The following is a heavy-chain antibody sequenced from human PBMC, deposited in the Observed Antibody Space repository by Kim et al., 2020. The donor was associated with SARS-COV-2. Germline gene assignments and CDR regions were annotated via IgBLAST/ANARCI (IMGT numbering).Heavy chain of an antibody. V-gene: IGHV4-31*02. CDR3: AREWVGQWLEYYFDY. J-gene: IGHJ4*02. Sequence: SLKGRVTISVDTSKNQFSLKLSSVTAADTAVYYCAREWVGQWLEYYFDYWGQGTLVTVSS. D-gene: IGHD6-19*01.